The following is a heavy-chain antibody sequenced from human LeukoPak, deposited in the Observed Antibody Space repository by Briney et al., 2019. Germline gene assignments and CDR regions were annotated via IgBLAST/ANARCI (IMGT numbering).Heavy chain of an antibody. CDR1: GYTFTSYD. J-gene: IGHJ4*02. V-gene: IGHV1-8*01. CDR2: MNPNSGNT. D-gene: IGHD6-13*01. Sequence: GASVKVSCKASGYTFTSYDINWVRQATGQGLEWMGWMNPNSGNTGYAQKFQGRVTMTRDTSTSTVYMELRSLISGDTAVYYCATGELHSSSWYSQLDYWGQGTLVTVSS. CDR3: ATGELHSSSWYSQLDY.